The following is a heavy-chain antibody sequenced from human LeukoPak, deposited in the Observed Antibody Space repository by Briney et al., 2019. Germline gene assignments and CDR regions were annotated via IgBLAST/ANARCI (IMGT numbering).Heavy chain of an antibody. CDR1: GFTFSSYA. V-gene: IGHV3-23*01. CDR2: ISGSGGST. Sequence: PGGSLRLSCAASGFTFSSYAMSWVRQAPGKGLEWVSAISGSGGSTYYADSVKGRFTISRDNSRNTLYLQMNSLRAEDTAVYYCAKSKVAQNRFDYWGQGTLVTVSS. CDR3: AKSKVAQNRFDY. D-gene: IGHD2-15*01. J-gene: IGHJ4*02.